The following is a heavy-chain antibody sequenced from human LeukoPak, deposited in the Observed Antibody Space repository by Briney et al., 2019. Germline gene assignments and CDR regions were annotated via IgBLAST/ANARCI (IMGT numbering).Heavy chain of an antibody. CDR3: AKWADYYYMDV. V-gene: IGHV3-20*04. J-gene: IGHJ6*03. CDR1: GFTFDDYG. D-gene: IGHD2-8*01. CDR2: INWNGGST. Sequence: RPGGSLRLSCAASGFTFDDYGMSWVRQAPGKGLEWVSGINWNGGSTGYADSVKGRFTISRDNSKNTLYLQMNSLRAEDTAVYYCAKWADYYYMDVWGKGTTVTISS.